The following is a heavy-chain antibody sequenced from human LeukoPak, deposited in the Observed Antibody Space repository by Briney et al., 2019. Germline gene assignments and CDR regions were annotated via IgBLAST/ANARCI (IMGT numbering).Heavy chain of an antibody. CDR2: ISGSGGST. CDR3: AKDPAHYYDSSGYYSY. J-gene: IGHJ4*02. Sequence: PGGSLRLSCAASGFTFSSYAMSWVRQAPGKGLKWVSAISGSGGSTYYADSVKGRFTISRDNSKNTLYLQMNSLRAEDTAVYYCAKDPAHYYDSSGYYSYWGQGTLVTVSS. D-gene: IGHD3-22*01. CDR1: GFTFSSYA. V-gene: IGHV3-23*01.